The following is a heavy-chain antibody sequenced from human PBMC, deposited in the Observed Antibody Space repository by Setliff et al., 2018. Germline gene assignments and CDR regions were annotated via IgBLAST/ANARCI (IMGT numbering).Heavy chain of an antibody. Sequence: ASVKVSCKASNYTFINYGMSWVRQIPGHGLEWMGWISGSSGDASYAQKFQGRVIITLDTLTTTAYMELRSLRSDDTDVYYCARDSRIRFTKEEGGAYYYGMDVWGQGTTVTVSS. CDR1: NYTFINYG. D-gene: IGHD2-8*01. J-gene: IGHJ6*02. V-gene: IGHV1-18*01. CDR3: ARDSRIRFTKEEGGAYYYGMDV. CDR2: ISGSSGDA.